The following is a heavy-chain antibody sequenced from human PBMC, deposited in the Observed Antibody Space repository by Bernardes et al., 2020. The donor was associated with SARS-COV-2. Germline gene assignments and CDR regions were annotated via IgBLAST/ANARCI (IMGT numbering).Heavy chain of an antibody. V-gene: IGHV1-18*01. D-gene: IGHD5-18*01. CDR1: GYTFSSYG. CDR2: ISGYNGDT. J-gene: IGHJ5*02. Sequence: ASVKVSCKASGYTFSSYGISWVRQAPGQGLEWMGWISGYNGDTNYAQKFQGRVTMTTDTSTSTGYMELRSLRSDDTAVYYCATVVGYSYGGGWFDPWGQGTLVTVSS. CDR3: ATVVGYSYGGGWFDP.